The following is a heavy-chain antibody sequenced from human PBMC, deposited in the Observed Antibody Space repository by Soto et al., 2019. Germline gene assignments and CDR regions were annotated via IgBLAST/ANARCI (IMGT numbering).Heavy chain of an antibody. CDR3: ARDGMTTGGT. V-gene: IGHV4-4*07. Sequence: LSLTCIVSGVSVTSYTWSWVRQPANKGLEWIGRVFSSVSATYNPSLKSRVSISMDTAENRISLKLDSVTAADAGVYFCARDGMTTGGTWGPGTLVTVSS. D-gene: IGHD2-8*02. CDR1: GVSVTSYT. CDR2: VFSSVSA. J-gene: IGHJ4*02.